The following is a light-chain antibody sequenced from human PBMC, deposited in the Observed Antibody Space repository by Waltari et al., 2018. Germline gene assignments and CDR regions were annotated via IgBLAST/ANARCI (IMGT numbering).Light chain of an antibody. V-gene: IGKV2-28*01. Sequence: DIVMTQSPLSLPVTPGAPASISCRSSQSRDSTGYKYLDWYLQKPGQSPQLLIYLGSNRASGVPDRFSGSGSGTDFTLRISRVEAEDVGVYYCMQGLQTPTFGQGTRLEIK. CDR1: QSRDSTGYKY. J-gene: IGKJ5*01. CDR3: MQGLQTPT. CDR2: LGS.